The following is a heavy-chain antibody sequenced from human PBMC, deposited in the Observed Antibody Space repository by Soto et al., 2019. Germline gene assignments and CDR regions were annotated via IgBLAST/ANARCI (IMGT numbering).Heavy chain of an antibody. Sequence: GESVKISCKGSGYSVSSYWSGWVRQMPGKGLEWMGIIYPGDSDTRYSPSFQGQVTISADKSISTAYLQWSSLKASDTAMYYCARQHDFWSGYYYYYYMDVWGKGTTVTVSS. CDR3: ARQHDFWSGYYYYYYMDV. J-gene: IGHJ6*03. CDR1: GYSVSSYW. V-gene: IGHV5-51*01. CDR2: IYPGDSDT. D-gene: IGHD3-3*01.